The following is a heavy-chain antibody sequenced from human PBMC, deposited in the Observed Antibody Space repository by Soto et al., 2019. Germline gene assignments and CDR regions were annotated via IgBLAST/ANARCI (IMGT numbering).Heavy chain of an antibody. CDR3: AKGGAIVAAGTRVYLYNAMDV. Sequence: ASVKVSCKASGYTFTGYYVHWVRQATGQGLEWMGWINPNSGDTYLAQRFQGRVTMNRDTSIGTAYMELRGLTSDDTAEYYCAKGGAIVAAGTRVYLYNAMDVWGQGTTVTVSS. CDR2: INPNSGDT. CDR1: GYTFTGYY. J-gene: IGHJ6*02. D-gene: IGHD1-26*01. V-gene: IGHV1-2*02.